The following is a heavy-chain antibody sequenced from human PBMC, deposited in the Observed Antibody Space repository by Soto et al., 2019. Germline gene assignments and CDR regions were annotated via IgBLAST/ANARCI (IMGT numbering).Heavy chain of an antibody. CDR3: TRVGMGYCSPGSCYSLDY. D-gene: IGHD2-15*01. Sequence: PGGSLRLSCAASGFTFSNAWMNWVRQAPGKGLEWVGRIKSKTDGGTMDSAASVKGRFTISRDDSKSIAYLQMNSLKTEDTAVYYCTRVGMGYCSPGSCYSLDYWGQGALVTVSS. CDR2: IKSKTDGGTM. J-gene: IGHJ4*02. V-gene: IGHV3-15*07. CDR1: GFTFSNAW.